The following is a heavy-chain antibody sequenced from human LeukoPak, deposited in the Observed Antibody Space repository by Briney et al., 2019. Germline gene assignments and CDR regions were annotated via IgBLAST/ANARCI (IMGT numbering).Heavy chain of an antibody. Sequence: SETLSLTCAVYGGSFSGYYWSWIRQHPGKGLEWIGYIYYSGSTYYNPSLKSRVTISVDTSKNQFSLKLSSVTAADTAVYYCARGRYYYDSNENFDYWGQGTLVTVSS. V-gene: IGHV4-31*11. CDR3: ARGRYYYDSNENFDY. CDR2: IYYSGST. D-gene: IGHD3-22*01. CDR1: GGSFSGYY. J-gene: IGHJ4*02.